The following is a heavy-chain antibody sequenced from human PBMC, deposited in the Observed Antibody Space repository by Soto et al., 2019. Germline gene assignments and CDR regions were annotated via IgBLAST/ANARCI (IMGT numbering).Heavy chain of an antibody. CDR2: IKQDGSEK. J-gene: IGHJ4*02. D-gene: IGHD6-19*01. Sequence: PGGSLRLSCAASGFTFSGYWMSWVRQAPGKGLEWVANIKQDGSEKYFVDSVKGRFTISRDNAKNSLYLQMNSLRAEDTAVYYCARVKSSGWYLDYWGQGTLVTVSS. CDR3: ARVKSSGWYLDY. V-gene: IGHV3-7*01. CDR1: GFTFSGYW.